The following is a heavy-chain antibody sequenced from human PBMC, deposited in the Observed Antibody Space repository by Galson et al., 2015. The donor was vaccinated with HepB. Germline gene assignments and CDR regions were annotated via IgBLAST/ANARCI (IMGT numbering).Heavy chain of an antibody. Sequence: SVKVSCKASGYTFTSYAMHWVRQAPGQRLEWMGWINAGNGNTKYSQKFQGRVTITRDTSASTAYMELSSLRSEDTAVYYCARDLSLTMSYQLPDNWFDPWGQGTLVTVSS. CDR1: GYTFTSYA. D-gene: IGHD2-2*01. CDR2: INAGNGNT. CDR3: ARDLSLTMSYQLPDNWFDP. V-gene: IGHV1-3*01. J-gene: IGHJ5*02.